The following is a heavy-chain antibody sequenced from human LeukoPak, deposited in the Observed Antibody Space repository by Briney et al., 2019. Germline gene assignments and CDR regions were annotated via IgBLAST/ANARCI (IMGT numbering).Heavy chain of an antibody. J-gene: IGHJ6*02. CDR1: GFTFGDFY. CDR3: ARGRGRIANGMDV. Sequence: AEASLRLSCEASGFTFGDFYMHWVRQPAGKGLEWVSTIGTTGDTYYPASVKGGCTVSRANAKNPFYLQMSSLTGGDTAVYYCARGRGRIANGMDVWGQGTTVTVSS. CDR2: IGTTGDT. D-gene: IGHD2/OR15-2a*01. V-gene: IGHV3-13*04.